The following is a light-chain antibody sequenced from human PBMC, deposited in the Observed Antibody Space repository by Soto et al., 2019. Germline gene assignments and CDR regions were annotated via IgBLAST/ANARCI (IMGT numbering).Light chain of an antibody. Sequence: VMTQTPDSLSVSVAERTTINCKSSPSVLSSSISKNYFAWYQQKPGQPPRLLIYWASTRNPGVPDLCSGSGSGTDCTLTISSLQNEDVAVYYCQQDYSTPYTFGQGTKLEIK. CDR2: WAS. CDR3: QQDYSTPYT. CDR1: PSVLSSSISKNY. J-gene: IGKJ2*01. V-gene: IGKV4-1*01.